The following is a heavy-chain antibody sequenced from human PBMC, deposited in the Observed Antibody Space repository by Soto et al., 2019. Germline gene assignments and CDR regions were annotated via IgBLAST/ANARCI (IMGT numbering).Heavy chain of an antibody. V-gene: IGHV4-31*03. CDR1: GGSISTGGYY. J-gene: IGHJ1*01. Sequence: SETLSLTCTVSGGSISTGGYYWSWIRQHPGKGLECIGYIYYSGTTYYNPSLKSRVTISVDASKSQLSLKLSSVTAADTAVYYCATYGGYYDTPGPKYFPHWALCPLLSVS. CDR3: ATYGGYYDTPGPKYFPH. CDR2: IYYSGTT. D-gene: IGHD3-10*01.